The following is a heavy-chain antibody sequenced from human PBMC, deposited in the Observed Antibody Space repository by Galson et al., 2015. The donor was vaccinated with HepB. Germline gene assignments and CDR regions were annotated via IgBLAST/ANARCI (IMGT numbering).Heavy chain of an antibody. CDR1: GGTFSSYA. D-gene: IGHD3-3*01. CDR3: ARSPGYDFWSSSYYYYYMDV. CDR2: IIPIFGTA. V-gene: IGHV1-69*13. J-gene: IGHJ6*03. Sequence: SVKVSCKASGGTFSSYAISWVRQAPGQGLEWMGGIIPIFGTANYAQKFQGRVTITADESTSTAYMELSSLRSEDTAVYYCARSPGYDFWSSSYYYYYMDVWGKGTTVTVSS.